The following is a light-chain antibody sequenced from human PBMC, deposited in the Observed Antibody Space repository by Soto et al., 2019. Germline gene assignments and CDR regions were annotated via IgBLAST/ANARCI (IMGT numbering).Light chain of an antibody. J-gene: IGKJ4*01. V-gene: IGKV4-1*01. CDR3: QQYYSTPLT. Sequence: DIVMTQSPDSLAVSLGERATINCKSSQSILYSSNNKNYLVWYQQKPGQPPKLLICWASTRESGVPDRFSGSGSGTDFTLTISSLQAEDVAVYYCQQYYSTPLTFGGGTKVDIK. CDR2: WAS. CDR1: QSILYSSNNKNY.